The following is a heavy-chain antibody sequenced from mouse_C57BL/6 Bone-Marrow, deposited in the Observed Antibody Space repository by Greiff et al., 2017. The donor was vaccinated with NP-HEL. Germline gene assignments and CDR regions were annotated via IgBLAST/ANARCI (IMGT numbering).Heavy chain of an antibody. CDR1: GYTFTSYD. CDR3: AREETITTVVDWYFDV. CDR2: IYPRDGST. Sequence: QVQLKESGPELVKPGASVKLSCKASGYTFTSYDINWVKQRPGQGLEWIGWIYPRDGSTKYNEKFKGKATLTVDTSSSTAYMELHSLTSEDSAVYFCAREETITTVVDWYFDVWGTGTTVTVSS. J-gene: IGHJ1*03. D-gene: IGHD1-1*01. V-gene: IGHV1-85*01.